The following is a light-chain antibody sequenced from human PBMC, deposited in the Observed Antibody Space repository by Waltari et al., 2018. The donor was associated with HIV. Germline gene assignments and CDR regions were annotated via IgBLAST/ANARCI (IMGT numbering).Light chain of an antibody. J-gene: IGLJ1*01. CDR2: QYS. CDR1: NWGDKY. Sequence: SYELTQPPSVSVSPGQKASITCSGDNWGDKYACWYQQKPGKSPVMVIYQYSNRPSGIPERFSGSNSGNTATLTISGTQAMDEADYYCQAWDSSTYYVFGTGTKVTVL. V-gene: IGLV3-1*01. CDR3: QAWDSSTYYV.